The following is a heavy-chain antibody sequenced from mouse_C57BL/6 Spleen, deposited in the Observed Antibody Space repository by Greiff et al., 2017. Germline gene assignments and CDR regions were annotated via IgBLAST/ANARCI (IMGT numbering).Heavy chain of an antibody. Sequence: EVQGVESVAELVRPGASVKLSCTASGFNIKNTYMHWVKQRPEQGLEWIGRIDPANGNTKYAPKFQGKATITADTSSNTAYLQLSSLTSEDTAIYYCARSSHYYGSSYDYWGQGTTLTVSS. CDR3: ARSSHYYGSSYDY. V-gene: IGHV14-3*01. J-gene: IGHJ2*01. D-gene: IGHD1-1*01. CDR1: GFNIKNTY. CDR2: IDPANGNT.